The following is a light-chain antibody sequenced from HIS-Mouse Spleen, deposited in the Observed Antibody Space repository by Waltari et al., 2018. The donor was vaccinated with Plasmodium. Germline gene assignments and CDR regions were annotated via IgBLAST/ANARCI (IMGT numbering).Light chain of an antibody. CDR1: ALPTKY. J-gene: IGLJ3*02. CDR3: YSTDSSGNHRV. CDR2: EDS. V-gene: IGLV3-10*01. Sequence: SYELTQPPSVSVSPGQTARITCSGDALPTKYAYWYQQKSGQAPVLVIYEDSQRPSGIPERFPGSSSGTMATLTISGAQVEEEADYYCYSTDSSGNHRVFGGGTKLTVL.